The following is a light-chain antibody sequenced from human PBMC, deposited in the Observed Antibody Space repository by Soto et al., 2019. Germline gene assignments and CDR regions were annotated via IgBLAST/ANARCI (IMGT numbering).Light chain of an antibody. CDR2: AAS. J-gene: IGKJ1*01. Sequence: EPLITRSSVTLAVSPAADAPLSCIARPKVNNHFAWYQQKPGQAPRLLIYAASTRAAGVPVRFSGSGSETEFTLTIRSLQAEDFAVYYCHQYNNWPWTFGRGTKVDIK. CDR1: PKVNNH. V-gene: IGKV3-15*01. CDR3: HQYNNWPWT.